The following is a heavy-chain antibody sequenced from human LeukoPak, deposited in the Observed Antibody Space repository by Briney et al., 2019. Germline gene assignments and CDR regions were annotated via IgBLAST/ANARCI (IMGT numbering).Heavy chain of an antibody. J-gene: IGHJ4*02. D-gene: IGHD5-12*01. CDR2: IYSGGST. Sequence: GGSLRLSCAASGFTVSSNYVSWVRQAPGKGLEWVSVIYSGGSTYYADSVKGRFTISRDNSKNTLYLQMNSLRAEDTAVYYCASNGRRGYSGYDSTLDYWGQGTLVTVSS. V-gene: IGHV3-53*01. CDR3: ASNGRRGYSGYDSTLDY. CDR1: GFTVSSNY.